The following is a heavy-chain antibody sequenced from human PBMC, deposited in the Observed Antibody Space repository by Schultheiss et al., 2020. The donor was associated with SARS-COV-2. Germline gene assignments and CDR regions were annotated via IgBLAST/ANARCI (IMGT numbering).Heavy chain of an antibody. CDR3: ARGLGGYSSS. V-gene: IGHV4-34*01. J-gene: IGHJ4*02. CDR2: INHSGST. CDR1: GYSISSGYY. D-gene: IGHD6-13*01. Sequence: SETLSLTCAVSGYSISSGYYWSWIRQPPGKGLEWIGEINHSGSTNYNPSLKSRVTISVDTSKNQFSLKLSSVTAADTAVYYCARGLGGYSSSWSQGTLVTVSS.